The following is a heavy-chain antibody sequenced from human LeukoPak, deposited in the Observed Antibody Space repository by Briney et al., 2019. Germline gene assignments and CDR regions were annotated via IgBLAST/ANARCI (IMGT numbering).Heavy chain of an antibody. CDR3: ARDLGSSWTGY. V-gene: IGHV3-23*01. J-gene: IGHJ4*02. CDR1: GFTFSSYA. D-gene: IGHD6-13*01. CDR2: ISGSGGST. Sequence: PGGSLRLSSAASGFTFSSYAMSWVRQAPGKGLEWVSAISGSGGSTYYADSVKGRFTISRDNSKNTLYLQMNSLRAEDTAVYYCARDLGSSWTGYWGQGTLVTVSS.